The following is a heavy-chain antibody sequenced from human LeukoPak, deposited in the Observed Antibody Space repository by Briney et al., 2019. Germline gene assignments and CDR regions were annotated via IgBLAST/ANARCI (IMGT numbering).Heavy chain of an antibody. Sequence: SETLSLTCTVSGGSISSYYWSWIRQPAGKGLEWIGYIYYSGSTNYNPSLKSRVTISVDTSKNQFSLKLSSVTAADTAVYYCARRDSSSWVNYFDYWGQGTLVTVYS. CDR3: ARRDSSSWVNYFDY. CDR2: IYYSGST. V-gene: IGHV4-59*01. CDR1: GGSISSYY. D-gene: IGHD6-13*01. J-gene: IGHJ4*02.